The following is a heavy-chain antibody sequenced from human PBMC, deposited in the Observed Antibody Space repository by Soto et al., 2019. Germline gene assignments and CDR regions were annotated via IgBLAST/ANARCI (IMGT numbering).Heavy chain of an antibody. J-gene: IGHJ4*02. CDR3: ARDRVYYYDNSGYYNFDY. Sequence: QVQLVESGGGVVQPGRSLRVSCAASGFTFSNYAMHWVRQAPGKGLALVAVVSYDGSKQFYADSVERRFTISRDSSKSSLYLHMDNLRDEDTAVYYCARDRVYYYDNSGYYNFDYWGQGTLVTVSS. CDR2: VSYDGSKQ. CDR1: GFTFSNYA. D-gene: IGHD3-22*01. V-gene: IGHV3-30-3*01.